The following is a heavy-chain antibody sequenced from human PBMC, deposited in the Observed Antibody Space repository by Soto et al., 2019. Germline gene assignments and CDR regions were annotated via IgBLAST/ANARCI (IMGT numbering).Heavy chain of an antibody. CDR3: ARDRGTVTNDIWYDYGLDV. Sequence: GGSLRLSCTASGFIFSSYNMNWVRQAPGKGLEWVSYISGGSTTIYYADSVKGRFTISRDNAKNSLYLQMNSLRDGDTAVYYCARDRGTVTNDIWYDYGLDVWGRGTTVTVSS. D-gene: IGHD4-17*01. J-gene: IGHJ6*02. V-gene: IGHV3-48*02. CDR2: ISGGSTTI. CDR1: GFIFSSYN.